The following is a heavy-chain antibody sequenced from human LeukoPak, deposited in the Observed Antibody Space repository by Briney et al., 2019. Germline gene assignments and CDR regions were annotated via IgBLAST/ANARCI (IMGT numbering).Heavy chain of an antibody. D-gene: IGHD6-13*01. J-gene: IGHJ4*02. Sequence: SETLSLTCAVYGGSFSGYYWSWIRQPPGKGLEWIGSIYYSGSTYYNPSLKSRVTISVDTSKNQFSLKLSSVTAADTAVYYCAKLTRNALYSRGRTGYWGQGTLVTVSS. CDR2: IYYSGST. CDR1: GGSFSGYY. CDR3: AKLTRNALYSRGRTGY. V-gene: IGHV4-34*01.